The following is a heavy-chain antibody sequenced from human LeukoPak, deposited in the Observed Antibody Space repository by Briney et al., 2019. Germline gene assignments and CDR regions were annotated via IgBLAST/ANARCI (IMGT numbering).Heavy chain of an antibody. V-gene: IGHV4-34*01. D-gene: IGHD6-19*01. Sequence: TSETLSLTCAVYGGSFSGYYWSWIRQPPGKGLEWIGEINHSGSTNYNPSLKSRVTISVDTSKDQFSLKLSSVTAADTAVYYCARVQWLVPLDYWGQGTLVTVSS. J-gene: IGHJ4*02. CDR1: GGSFSGYY. CDR2: INHSGST. CDR3: ARVQWLVPLDY.